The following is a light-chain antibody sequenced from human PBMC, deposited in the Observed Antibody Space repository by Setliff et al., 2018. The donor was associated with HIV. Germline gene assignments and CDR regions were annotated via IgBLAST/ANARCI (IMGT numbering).Light chain of an antibody. CDR2: DVS. J-gene: IGLJ2*01. Sequence: QSALTQPASVSGSLGQSITISCTGTNSDVGGYNFVSWYQHHPGKAPKLLIYDVSKRPSGVPDRFSGSKSGNTASLTISGLQAEDEANYYCSSYTTRNTLVFGGGTK. V-gene: IGLV2-14*03. CDR3: SSYTTRNTLV. CDR1: NSDVGGYNF.